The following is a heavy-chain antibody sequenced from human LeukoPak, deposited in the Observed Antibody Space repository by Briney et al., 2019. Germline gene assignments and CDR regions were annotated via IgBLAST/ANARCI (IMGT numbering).Heavy chain of an antibody. V-gene: IGHV1-69*05. D-gene: IGHD5-18*01. J-gene: IGHJ4*02. Sequence: VASVKVSCKASGGTFSSYAISWVRQAPGQGLEWMGRIIPIFGTANYAQKFQGRVTITTDESTSTAYMELSSLRSEDTAVYYCARDPDLTRGYSYDPSLDYWGQGTLVTVSS. CDR3: ARDPDLTRGYSYDPSLDY. CDR1: GGTFSSYA. CDR2: IIPIFGTA.